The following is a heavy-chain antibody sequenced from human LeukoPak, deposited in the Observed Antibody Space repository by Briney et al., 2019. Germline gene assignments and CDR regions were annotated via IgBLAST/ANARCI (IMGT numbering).Heavy chain of an antibody. V-gene: IGHV4-38-2*02. CDR3: ARCVVPAALIYYYYYYYMDV. CDR2: IYHSGST. CDR1: GYSISSGYY. J-gene: IGHJ6*03. Sequence: SETLSLTCTVSGYSISSGYYWGWIRQPPGKGLEWIGSIYHSGSTYYNPSLKSRVTISVDTSKNRFSLKLSSVTAADTAVYYCARCVVPAALIYYYYYYYMDVWGKGTTVTVSS. D-gene: IGHD2-2*01.